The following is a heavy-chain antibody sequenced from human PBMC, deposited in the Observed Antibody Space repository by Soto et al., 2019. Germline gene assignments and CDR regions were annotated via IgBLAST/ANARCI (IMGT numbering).Heavy chain of an antibody. V-gene: IGHV1-2*04. CDR2: INPNSGGT. D-gene: IGHD3-3*01. Sequence: ASVKVSCKASGYTFTGYYMHWVRQAPGQGLEWMGWINPNSGGTNYAQKFQGWVTMTRDTSISTAYMELSRLRSDDTAVYYCGRGAGYDFWGGANDVFNIWGQGKRVPVSS. J-gene: IGHJ3*02. CDR3: GRGAGYDFWGGANDVFNI. CDR1: GYTFTGYY.